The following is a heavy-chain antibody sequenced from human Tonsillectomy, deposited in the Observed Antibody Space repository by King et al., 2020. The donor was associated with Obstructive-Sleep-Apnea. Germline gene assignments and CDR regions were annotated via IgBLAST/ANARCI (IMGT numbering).Heavy chain of an antibody. Sequence: LQLVQSGAEVKKPGASVKVSCKASGYTFRSYAMHWGCQAPGQRLEWMGWINAGNGNTKYSQKFQGRVTITSDTSASTAYMELSSRRSADTAVYYCARDPNNRNGDYFDYWGQGNLVTVSS. J-gene: IGHJ4*02. CDR3: ARDPNNRNGDYFDY. V-gene: IGHV1-3*01. CDR2: INAGNGNT. CDR1: GYTFRSYA. D-gene: IGHD1-14*01.